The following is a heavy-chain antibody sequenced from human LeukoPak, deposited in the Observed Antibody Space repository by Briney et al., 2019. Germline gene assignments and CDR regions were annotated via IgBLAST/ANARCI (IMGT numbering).Heavy chain of an antibody. CDR2: IYPGDSGT. J-gene: IGHJ4*02. CDR1: GYSFSNYW. V-gene: IGHV5-51*01. Sequence: GESLKISCKASGYSFSNYWIGWVRPMPGKGLEWMGIIYPGDSGTKYSPSFQGQVTISADKSISTAYLQWSSLKASDTAMYYCARTVDGVYTGYDKWGQGTLVTVSS. CDR3: ARTVDGVYTGYDK. D-gene: IGHD5-12*01.